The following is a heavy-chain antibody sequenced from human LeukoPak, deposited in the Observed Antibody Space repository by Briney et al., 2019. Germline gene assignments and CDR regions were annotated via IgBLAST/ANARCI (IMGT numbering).Heavy chain of an antibody. CDR1: GFTFSSYA. CDR3: AKWKYSNSGIDDY. J-gene: IGHJ4*02. D-gene: IGHD6-6*01. Sequence: GGSLRLSCAASGFTFSSYAMSWVRQAPGKGLEWVSVISGNGDNTYYADSVKGRFTISRDNSKNMLYLQMNSLRAEDTAVYYCAKWKYSNSGIDDYWGQGTLVTVSS. V-gene: IGHV3-23*01. CDR2: ISGNGDNT.